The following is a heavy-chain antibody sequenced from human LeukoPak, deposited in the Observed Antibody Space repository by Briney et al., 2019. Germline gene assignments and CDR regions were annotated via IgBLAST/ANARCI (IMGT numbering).Heavy chain of an antibody. V-gene: IGHV4-59*01. CDR2: IYYSGST. Sequence: KPSEPLSLPCTVSGGSISSYYWSWTRQPPGKGLEWIGYIYYSGSTKYNPSLKSRVTISVDASKTQFSLKLNSVTAADTAVYYCARGSRELYYFDYWGQGTLVTVSS. CDR1: GGSISSYY. J-gene: IGHJ4*02. CDR3: ARGSRELYYFDY. D-gene: IGHD1-7*01.